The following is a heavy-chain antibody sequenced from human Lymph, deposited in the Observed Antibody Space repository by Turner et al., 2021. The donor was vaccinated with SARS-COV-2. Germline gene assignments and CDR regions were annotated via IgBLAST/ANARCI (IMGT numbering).Heavy chain of an antibody. Sequence: QVQLVESGGGVVQPGRSLRLSCAASGFTFRSYGMHWVRQAPGKGLEWVAVIWYDGSNKYYADSVKGRFTISRDNSKNTLYLQMNSLRAEDTAVYYCAREGEALLAQYHDYWGQGTLVTVSS. CDR1: GFTFRSYG. D-gene: IGHD3-10*01. CDR3: AREGEALLAQYHDY. J-gene: IGHJ4*02. V-gene: IGHV3-33*01. CDR2: IWYDGSNK.